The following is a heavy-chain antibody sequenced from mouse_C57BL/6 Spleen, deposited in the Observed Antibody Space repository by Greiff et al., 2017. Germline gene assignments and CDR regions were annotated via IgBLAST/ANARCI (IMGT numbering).Heavy chain of an antibody. Sequence: QVQLQQSGAELAKPGASVKLSCKASGYTFTSSWMHWVKQRPEQGLEWIGYINPSSGYTKYNQKFKDKATLTADKSSSTAYMQLSSLTYEDSAVYYCARPVYDYDGAWFAYWGQGTLVTVSA. CDR2: INPSSGYT. V-gene: IGHV1-7*01. CDR1: GYTFTSSW. D-gene: IGHD2-4*01. J-gene: IGHJ3*01. CDR3: ARPVYDYDGAWFAY.